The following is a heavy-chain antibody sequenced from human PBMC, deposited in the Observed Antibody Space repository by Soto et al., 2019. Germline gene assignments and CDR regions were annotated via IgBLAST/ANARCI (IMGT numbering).Heavy chain of an antibody. Sequence: GALRRSGAAPGDTVSSYARRWVRQAPGKGLEWVSAISGSGGSTYYADSVKGRFPISRDNSKNTLYLQMNSLRAEDTAVYYWAKDPLYGSGSSSTRGQGTLVPVSS. J-gene: IGHJ4*02. CDR1: GDTVSSYA. CDR3: AKDPLYGSGSSST. D-gene: IGHD3-10*01. CDR2: ISGSGGST. V-gene: IGHV3-23*01.